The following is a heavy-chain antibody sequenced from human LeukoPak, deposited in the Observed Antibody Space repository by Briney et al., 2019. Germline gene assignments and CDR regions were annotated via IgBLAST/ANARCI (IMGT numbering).Heavy chain of an antibody. J-gene: IGHJ4*02. D-gene: IGHD3-10*01. CDR1: GYTFTSYD. CDR3: ARGSAPTMVRGVPYYFDY. V-gene: IGHV1-8*01. Sequence: ASVKVSCKASGYTFTSYDINWVRQATGQGLEWMGWMNPNSGNTGYAQKFQGRVTMTRNTSISTAYMELSSLRSEDTAVYYCARGSAPTMVRGVPYYFDYWGQGTLVTVSS. CDR2: MNPNSGNT.